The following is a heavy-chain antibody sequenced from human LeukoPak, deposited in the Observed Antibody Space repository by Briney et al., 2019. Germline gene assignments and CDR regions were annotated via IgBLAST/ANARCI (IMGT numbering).Heavy chain of an antibody. CDR3: ARGGIAAAGVDY. Sequence: ASVKVSCKASGYTFTSYDINWVRQATGQGLEWMGWTNPNSGNTGYAEKFQGRVTMTRDTSMSTVYMELSSLTSEDTAVYYCARGGIAAAGVDYWGQGTLVTVSS. CDR1: GYTFTSYD. V-gene: IGHV1-8*01. CDR2: TNPNSGNT. J-gene: IGHJ4*02. D-gene: IGHD6-13*01.